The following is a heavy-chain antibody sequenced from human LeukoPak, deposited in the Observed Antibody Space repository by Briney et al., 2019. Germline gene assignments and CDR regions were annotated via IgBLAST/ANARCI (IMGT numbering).Heavy chain of an antibody. CDR3: YVHHYYYYMDV. Sequence: GGSLRLSCAASGFTFSNYWMHWVRQAPGKGLVWFSRIDGDGTTANYAESVEGRFTISRDNANNTLYLQINSLSAEDTAVYYCYVHHYYYYMDVWGKGTTVTVSS. V-gene: IGHV3-74*01. CDR2: IDGDGTTA. D-gene: IGHD3-16*01. CDR1: GFTFSNYW. J-gene: IGHJ6*03.